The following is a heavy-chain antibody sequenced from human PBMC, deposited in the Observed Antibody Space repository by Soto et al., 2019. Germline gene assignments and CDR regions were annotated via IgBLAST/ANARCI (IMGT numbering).Heavy chain of an antibody. V-gene: IGHV1-69*06. Sequence: QVQLVQSGAEVKKPGSSVKVSCKASGGTFSSYAISWVRQAPGQGLEWMGGIIPILGTANYEQKFQGRVTITADKSTSTAYMELSRLRSEDTAVYYCASRLGSYGWYYFDYWGQGTLVTVSS. J-gene: IGHJ4*02. CDR2: IIPILGTA. CDR3: ASRLGSYGWYYFDY. D-gene: IGHD5-18*01. CDR1: GGTFSSYA.